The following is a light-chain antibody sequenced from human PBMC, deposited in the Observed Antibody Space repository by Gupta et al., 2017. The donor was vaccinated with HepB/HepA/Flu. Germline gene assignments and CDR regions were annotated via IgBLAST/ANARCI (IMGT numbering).Light chain of an antibody. J-gene: IGKJ1*01. CDR1: QSINSW. CDR2: NSS. CDR3: QHWGNSPWT. Sequence: DITMTQSPSTLSASVGDRVTITCRASQSINSWVAWYQQKPGKAPKFLIYNSSSLESGVPSRFSGSGSGTEFSLTISRLEPDDCATYYCQHWGNSPWTFGQGTKVEIK. V-gene: IGKV1-5*03.